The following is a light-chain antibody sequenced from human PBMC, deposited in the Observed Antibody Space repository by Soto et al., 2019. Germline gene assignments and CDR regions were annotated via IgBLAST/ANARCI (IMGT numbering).Light chain of an antibody. CDR2: GAS. Sequence: EIVMTQSPATLSVSPGERATLSCRASQSVSSNLAWYQQKPGQAPRLLIYGASTRATGIPARFSGSGSGTECTRTISSLQSEDFAVYYWQQYNNWPPLTFGGGTKVEIK. CDR1: QSVSSN. V-gene: IGKV3-15*01. CDR3: QQYNNWPPLT. J-gene: IGKJ4*01.